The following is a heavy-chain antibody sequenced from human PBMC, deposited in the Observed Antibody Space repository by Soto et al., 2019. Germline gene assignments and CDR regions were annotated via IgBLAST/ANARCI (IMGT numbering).Heavy chain of an antibody. CDR1: GGSISSSSYY. J-gene: IGHJ4*02. D-gene: IGHD2-15*01. CDR2: IYYSGST. CDR3: ARHTPAISISDH. V-gene: IGHV4-39*01. Sequence: QLQLQESGPGLVKRSETLSLTCTVSGGSISSSSYYWGWIRQPPGKGLEWIGSIYYSGSTYYNPSLKSRVTISVDTSKNQFSLKLSSVTAADTAVYYCARHTPAISISDHWRQGTLVTVSS.